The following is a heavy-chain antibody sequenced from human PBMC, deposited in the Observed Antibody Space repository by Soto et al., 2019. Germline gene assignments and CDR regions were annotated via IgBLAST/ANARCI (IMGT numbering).Heavy chain of an antibody. V-gene: IGHV4-59*01. D-gene: IGHD2-15*01. CDR3: ARDPVDGHAFFDS. Sequence: PXXTLSLPCAVSGGTMSGYHWHWILQSPGRGLEWIGYMHNSGSNKYYSSLKSRVTISVDKSKKQSSLKLNSVTAADMAVYFCARDPVDGHAFFDSWGQGILVTVSS. CDR2: MHNSGSN. J-gene: IGHJ4*02. CDR1: GGTMSGYH.